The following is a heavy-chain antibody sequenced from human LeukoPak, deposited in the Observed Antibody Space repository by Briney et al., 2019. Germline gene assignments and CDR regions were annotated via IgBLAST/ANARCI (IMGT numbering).Heavy chain of an antibody. CDR1: GFTFRSYA. V-gene: IGHV3-30*04. CDR2: VAYDGINK. CDR3: ARDPQAYYYGSGSPAI. D-gene: IGHD3-10*01. J-gene: IGHJ4*02. Sequence: GESLKISCAASGFTFRSYAMHWVRQAPGKGLEWVAVVAYDGINKFYADSVKGRFTISRDNSRNTMYLQMNSLSPEDTAVYYCARDPQAYYYGSGSPAIWGQGTLVTVSS.